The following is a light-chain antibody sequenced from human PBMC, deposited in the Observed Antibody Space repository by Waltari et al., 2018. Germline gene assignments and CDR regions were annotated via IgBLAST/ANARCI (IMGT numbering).Light chain of an antibody. V-gene: IGKV3-15*01. J-gene: IGKJ1*01. Sequence: EIVLTQSPATLSLSPGERATLSCRASHSVSSHLAWYQQKPGQAPRLLIYGASSRATGIPDRFSGSGSGTDFTLTITSLEPEDVAVYYCLQRSNWWTFGQGTKVEIK. CDR3: LQRSNWWT. CDR2: GAS. CDR1: HSVSSH.